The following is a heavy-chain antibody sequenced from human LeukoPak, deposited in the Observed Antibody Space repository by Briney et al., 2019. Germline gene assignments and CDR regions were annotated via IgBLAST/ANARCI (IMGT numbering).Heavy chain of an antibody. CDR1: GSTLSSYS. V-gene: IGHV3-48*01. D-gene: IGHD5-18*01. CDR3: ARDGYGNNYKDV. Sequence: PGGSLRLSCAATGSTLSSYSMNWVRQAPGKGLEWASHISISGSTIHYADSVRGRFTISRDSAKNSLYLQMNSLRADDTAVYYCARDGYGNNYKDVWGKGTTVTVSS. CDR2: ISISGSTI. J-gene: IGHJ6*03.